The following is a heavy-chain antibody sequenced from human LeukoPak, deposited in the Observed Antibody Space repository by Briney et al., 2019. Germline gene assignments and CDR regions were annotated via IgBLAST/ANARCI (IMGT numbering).Heavy chain of an antibody. V-gene: IGHV3-21*01. J-gene: IGHJ4*02. Sequence: KAGGSLRLSCAASGFTFSSNSMNWVRQAPGKGLEWVSSISSSSSYIYYADSVKGRFTISRDNAKNSLYLQMNSLRAEGTAVYYCARALERRYFDYWGQGTLVTVSS. CDR3: ARALERRYFDY. D-gene: IGHD1-1*01. CDR1: GFTFSSNS. CDR2: ISSSSSYI.